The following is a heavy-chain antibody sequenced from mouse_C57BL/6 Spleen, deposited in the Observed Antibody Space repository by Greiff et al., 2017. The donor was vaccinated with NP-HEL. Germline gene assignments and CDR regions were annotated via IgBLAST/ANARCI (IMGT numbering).Heavy chain of an antibody. CDR1: GYTFTDYN. D-gene: IGHD6-1*01. CDR3: ARPDLSRYFDV. V-gene: IGHV1-18*01. J-gene: IGHJ1*03. Sequence: EVKLMESGPELVKPGASVKIPCKASGYTFTDYNMDWVKQSHGKSLEWIGDINPNNGGTIYNQKFKGKATLSVDKSSSTAYMELRSLTSEDTAVYYCARPDLSRYFDVWGTGTTVTVSS. CDR2: INPNNGGT.